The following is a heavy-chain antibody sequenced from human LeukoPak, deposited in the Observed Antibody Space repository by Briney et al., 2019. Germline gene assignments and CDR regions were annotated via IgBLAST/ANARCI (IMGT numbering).Heavy chain of an antibody. Sequence: GGSLRLSCAASGFTFSSYGMHWVRQAPGKGLEWVAVIWYDGSNKYYADSVKGRFTISRDNSKNTLYLQMNSLRAEDTAVYYCARGAYSSSWYVYYYYGMDVWGQGTTVTVPS. CDR2: IWYDGSNK. D-gene: IGHD6-13*01. J-gene: IGHJ6*02. V-gene: IGHV3-33*01. CDR3: ARGAYSSSWYVYYYYGMDV. CDR1: GFTFSSYG.